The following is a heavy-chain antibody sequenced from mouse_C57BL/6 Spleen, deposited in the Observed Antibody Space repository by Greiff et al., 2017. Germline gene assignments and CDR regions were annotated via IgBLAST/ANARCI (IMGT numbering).Heavy chain of an antibody. V-gene: IGHV3-6*01. D-gene: IGHD1-1*01. CDR1: GYSITSGYY. CDR2: ISYDGSN. CDR3: ARYYYGSVDY. J-gene: IGHJ2*01. Sequence: EVQLVESGPGLVKPSQSLSLTCSVTGYSITSGYYWNWIRQFPGNKLEWMGYISYDGSNNYNPSLKNRISITRDTSKNQFFLKLNSVTTEDTATYYCARYYYGSVDYWGQGTTLTVSS.